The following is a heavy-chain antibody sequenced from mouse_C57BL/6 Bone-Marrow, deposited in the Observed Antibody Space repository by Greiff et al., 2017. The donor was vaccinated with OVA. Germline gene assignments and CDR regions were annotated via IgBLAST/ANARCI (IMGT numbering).Heavy chain of an antibody. CDR3: ARGKLSWFAY. Sequence: DVKLVESGPGLVKPSQSLSLTCSVTGYSITSGYYWNWIRQFPGNKLEWMGYISYDGSNNYNPSLKNRISITRDTSKNQFFLKLNSVTTEDTATYYCARGKLSWFAYWGQGTLVTVSA. CDR1: GYSITSGYY. CDR2: ISYDGSN. V-gene: IGHV3-6*01. J-gene: IGHJ3*01.